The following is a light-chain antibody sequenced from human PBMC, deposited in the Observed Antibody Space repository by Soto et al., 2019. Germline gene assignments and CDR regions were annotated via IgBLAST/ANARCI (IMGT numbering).Light chain of an antibody. J-gene: IGLJ1*01. Sequence: QSVLTQPPSASGTPGQRVTISCSGSSSNIGSNTVNWYQQLPRTAPRLLIYSNNQRPSGVPDRFSGSKSGTSASLAISGLQSEDEADYYCCSYTSTGTLYVFGTGTKVTVL. CDR1: SSNIGSNT. CDR2: SNN. CDR3: CSYTSTGTLYV. V-gene: IGLV1-44*01.